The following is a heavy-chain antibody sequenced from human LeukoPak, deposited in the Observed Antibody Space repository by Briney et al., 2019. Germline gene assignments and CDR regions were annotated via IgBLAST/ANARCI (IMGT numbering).Heavy chain of an antibody. D-gene: IGHD2-2*01. CDR2: LNPNSGGT. Sequence: ASVKASCKASGYAFTGFYIHWVRRAPGQGLEWMGRLNPNSGGTIHAQKFQGRVTITRDTSISTAYMELSGLRSDDTAVYYCARVPDIYCPSTSCVDYWGQGTLVTVSS. J-gene: IGHJ4*02. V-gene: IGHV1-2*06. CDR1: GYAFTGFY. CDR3: ARVPDIYCPSTSCVDY.